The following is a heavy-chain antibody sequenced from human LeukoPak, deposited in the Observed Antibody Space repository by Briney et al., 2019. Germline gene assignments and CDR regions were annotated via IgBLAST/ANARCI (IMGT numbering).Heavy chain of an antibody. V-gene: IGHV1-24*01. CDR1: GYTLTELS. D-gene: IGHD3-10*01. Sequence: GASVKVSCKVSGYTLTELSMHWVRQAPGKGLEWMGGFDPEDGETIHAQKFQGRVTMTEDTSTDTAYMELSSLRSEDTAVYYCATATYGSGSYGYWGQGTLVTVSS. CDR2: FDPEDGET. CDR3: ATATYGSGSYGY. J-gene: IGHJ4*02.